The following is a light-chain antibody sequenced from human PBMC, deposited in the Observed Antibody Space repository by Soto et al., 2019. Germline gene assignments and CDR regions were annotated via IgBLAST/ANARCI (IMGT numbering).Light chain of an antibody. V-gene: IGKV3-20*01. CDR2: GAS. CDR1: QSLSSY. J-gene: IGKJ1*01. Sequence: EVALTHSPPTASLSPGDRATLSCRASQSLSSYLAWYQQKPGQAPRLLIYGASSRATGIPDRFSGSGSGTDFTLTINRLEPEDFALYYCQQYGSSPPTFGQGTKVDIK. CDR3: QQYGSSPPT.